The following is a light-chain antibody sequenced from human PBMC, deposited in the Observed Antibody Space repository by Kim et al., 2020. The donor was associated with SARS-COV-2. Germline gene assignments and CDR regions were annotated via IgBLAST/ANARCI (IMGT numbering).Light chain of an antibody. CDR3: QQYGSSPYS. V-gene: IGKV3-20*01. Sequence: SPGERATLSCRASQSVSSSYLAWYQQKPGQAPRLLIYGASSRATGIPDRFSGSGSGTDFTLTISRLEPEDFAVYYCQQYGSSPYSFGQGTKLEI. CDR2: GAS. J-gene: IGKJ2*03. CDR1: QSVSSSY.